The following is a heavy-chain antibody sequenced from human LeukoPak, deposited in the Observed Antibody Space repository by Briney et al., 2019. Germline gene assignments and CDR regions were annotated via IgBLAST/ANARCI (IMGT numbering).Heavy chain of an antibody. CDR2: ISAYNGNT. J-gene: IGHJ4*02. Sequence: ASVTVTFQASGYTFTSYGISWVRQAPGQGLEWMGWISAYNGNTNYAQKLHLRVTMTTDTSTSTAYMELRSLRSDDTAVYYCARAPVARHYFDYWGQGTLVRVSS. CDR3: ARAPVARHYFDY. CDR1: GYTFTSYG. V-gene: IGHV1-18*01. D-gene: IGHD4-23*01.